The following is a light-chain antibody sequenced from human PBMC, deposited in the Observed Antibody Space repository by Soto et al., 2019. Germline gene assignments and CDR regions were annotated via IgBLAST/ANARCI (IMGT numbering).Light chain of an antibody. Sequence: QSVLTQPPSVSGAPGQRVTISCTGSSSNLGAGYDVHWYQLLPGTAPKLLIYGNRNRPSGVPDRFSGSKSGTSASLAITGLQAEDEADYYCQSYDNSLGVCYVFGTGTKVTVX. CDR3: QSYDNSLGVCYV. CDR2: GNR. CDR1: SSNLGAGYD. V-gene: IGLV1-40*01. J-gene: IGLJ1*01.